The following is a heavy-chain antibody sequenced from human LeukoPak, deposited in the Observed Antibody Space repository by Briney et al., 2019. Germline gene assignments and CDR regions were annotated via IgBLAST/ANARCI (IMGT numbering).Heavy chain of an antibody. CDR1: GFTFSRYD. J-gene: IGHJ4*02. Sequence: PGGSLRLSCAASGFTFSRYDMQWVRQAPGKGLEWVSGISGTGTTIYYADTVKGRFTISRDNSKNTLNLQMNRLRAEDTAVYYCAKRDAFDSSGYSPLFDSWGQGTLVTVSS. D-gene: IGHD3-22*01. CDR2: ISGTGTTI. CDR3: AKRDAFDSSGYSPLFDS. V-gene: IGHV3-23*01.